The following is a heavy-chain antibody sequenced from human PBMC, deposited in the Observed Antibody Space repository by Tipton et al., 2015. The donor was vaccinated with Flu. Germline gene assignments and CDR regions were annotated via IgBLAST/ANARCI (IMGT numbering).Heavy chain of an antibody. CDR3: ARHGGGHCSRTTCYDDAFDG. V-gene: IGHV5-51*01. D-gene: IGHD2-2*01. CDR1: GYRFSTYW. CDR2: IYPGDSET. Sequence: QSGAEVKKPGESLKISCKGSGYRFSTYWIGWVRQMPGKGLEWMGVIYPGDSETRYSPSFQGQVTISADKSVTTAYLQWSSLKASDTAMYYCARHGGGHCSRTTCYDDAFDGWGQGTLVNVSS. J-gene: IGHJ3*01.